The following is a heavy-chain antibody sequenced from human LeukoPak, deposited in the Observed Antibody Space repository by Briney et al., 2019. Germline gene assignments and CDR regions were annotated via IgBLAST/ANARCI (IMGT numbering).Heavy chain of an antibody. CDR3: AGYGTFDY. Sequence: PGGSLRLSCAASGFTFSSYAMHWVRQAPGKGLEWVAVISYDGSNKYYADSVKGRFTISRDNSKNTLYLQMNSLRAEDTAVYYCAGYGTFDYWGQGTLVTVSS. CDR2: ISYDGSNK. D-gene: IGHD5-12*01. J-gene: IGHJ4*02. CDR1: GFTFSSYA. V-gene: IGHV3-30-3*01.